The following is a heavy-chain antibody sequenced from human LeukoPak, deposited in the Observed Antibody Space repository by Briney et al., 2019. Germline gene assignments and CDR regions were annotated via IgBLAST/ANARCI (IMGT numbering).Heavy chain of an antibody. CDR1: GGSISSYY. D-gene: IGHD3-10*01. CDR3: ARQRLARFGEFYFDY. V-gene: IGHV4-59*08. Sequence: SETLSLTCTVSGGSISSYYWSWIRQPPGKGLEWIGYIYYSGSTNYNPSLKSRVTISVDTSKNQFSPKLSSVTAADTAVYCCARQRLARFGEFYFDYWGQGTLVTVSS. J-gene: IGHJ4*02. CDR2: IYYSGST.